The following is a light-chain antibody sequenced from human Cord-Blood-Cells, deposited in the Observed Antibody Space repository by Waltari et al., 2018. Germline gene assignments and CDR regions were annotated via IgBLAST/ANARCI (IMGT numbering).Light chain of an antibody. CDR3: QQYGSSPWT. V-gene: IGKV3-20*01. Sequence: EIVLTQSPGTLSLSPGERATLSCRASQSVSSSYLAWYQQKPGQAPRHLIYGASSRATVIPDRFSGSGSGTDFTLTISRLKPEDFAVYYCQQYGSSPWTFGQGTKVEIK. CDR1: QSVSSSY. CDR2: GAS. J-gene: IGKJ1*01.